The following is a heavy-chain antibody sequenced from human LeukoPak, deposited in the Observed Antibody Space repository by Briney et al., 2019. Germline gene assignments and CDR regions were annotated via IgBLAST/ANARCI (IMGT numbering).Heavy chain of an antibody. CDR2: ISSSSSYI. Sequence: KPGGSLRLSCAASGFTFSSYSMNWVRQAPGKGLEWVSSISSSSSYIYYADSVKGRFTISRDNAKNSLYLQMNSLRVEDTAVYYCARGDPGGYYYYMDVWGKGTTVTVSS. J-gene: IGHJ6*03. V-gene: IGHV3-21*01. D-gene: IGHD3-10*01. CDR3: ARGDPGGYYYYMDV. CDR1: GFTFSSYS.